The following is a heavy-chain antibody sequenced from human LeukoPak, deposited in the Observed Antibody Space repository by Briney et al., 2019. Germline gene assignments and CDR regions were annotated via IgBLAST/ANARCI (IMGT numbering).Heavy chain of an antibody. CDR3: AELGITMIGGV. Sequence: GGTLRLSCAASRFTFSTYGMNWVRQTPGKGLEWVSYISSSGSTIYYADSVKGRFTISRDNAKNSLYLQMNSLRAEDTAVYYCAELGITMIGGVWGKGTTVTISS. CDR2: ISSSGSTI. V-gene: IGHV3-48*04. CDR1: RFTFSTYG. J-gene: IGHJ6*04. D-gene: IGHD3-10*02.